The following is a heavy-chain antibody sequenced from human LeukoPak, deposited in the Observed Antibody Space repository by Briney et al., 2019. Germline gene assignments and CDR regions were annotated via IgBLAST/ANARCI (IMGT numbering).Heavy chain of an antibody. Sequence: PSETLSLTCAVSGGSISSGNWWSWARQAPGKGLEWASYISSRNSPIFDADSVKGRFTICRDNAKNSQYLQMNSLRDDDTAVYYCAGEGSYDSSGSYYYYGMDVWGQGTTVTVSS. J-gene: IGHJ6*02. CDR3: AGEGSYDSSGSYYYYGMDV. CDR2: ISSRNSPI. CDR1: GGSISSGN. D-gene: IGHD3-22*01. V-gene: IGHV3-48*02.